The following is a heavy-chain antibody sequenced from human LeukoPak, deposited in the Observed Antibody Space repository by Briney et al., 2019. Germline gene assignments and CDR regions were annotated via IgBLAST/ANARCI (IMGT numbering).Heavy chain of an antibody. V-gene: IGHV3-7*01. CDR2: INQDGSEK. D-gene: IGHD6-6*01. J-gene: IGHJ4*02. CDR3: AREGAYRTSSPAGY. Sequence: PGGSLRLSCAASGFTFSSYWMSWVRQAQGKGLEWVANINQDGSEKYFVDSVKGRFTISRDNAKNSLYLQMNSLRAEDTAVYYCAREGAYRTSSPAGYWGQGTLVNVSS. CDR1: GFTFSSYW.